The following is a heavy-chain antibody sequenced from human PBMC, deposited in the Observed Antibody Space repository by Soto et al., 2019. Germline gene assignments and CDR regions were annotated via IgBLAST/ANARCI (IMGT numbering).Heavy chain of an antibody. CDR2: FDPEDGET. D-gene: IGHD2-15*01. CDR3: ATDLVWLVAATPSDPHRFDP. V-gene: IGHV1-24*01. J-gene: IGHJ5*02. Sequence: ASVKVSCKVSGYTLTELSMHWVRQAPGKGLEWMGGFDPEDGETIYAQKFQGRVTMTEDTSTDTAYMELSSLGSEDTAVYYCATDLVWLVAATPSDPHRFDPWGQGTLGTVSS. CDR1: GYTLTELS.